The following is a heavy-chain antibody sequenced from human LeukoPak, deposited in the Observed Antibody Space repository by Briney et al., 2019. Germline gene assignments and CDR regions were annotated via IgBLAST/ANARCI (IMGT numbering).Heavy chain of an antibody. Sequence: GGSLRLSCVASGITFSNYGMHWVRQAPGKGLEWVAGIWYDGSNKNYVDSVKGRFTISRDNSKNMLYLQMNSLRAEDTAVYYCAKWKYSNSGIDDYWGQGTLVTVSS. CDR3: AKWKYSNSGIDDY. D-gene: IGHD6-6*01. CDR1: GITFSNYG. J-gene: IGHJ4*02. V-gene: IGHV3-33*06. CDR2: IWYDGSNK.